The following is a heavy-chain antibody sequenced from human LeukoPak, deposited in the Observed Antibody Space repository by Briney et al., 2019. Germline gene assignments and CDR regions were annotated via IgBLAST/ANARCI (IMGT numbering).Heavy chain of an antibody. CDR1: GFSLSTSGMC. CDR3: ARMRIAAADSSAFDI. V-gene: IGHV2-70*01. CDR2: IDWDDDK. D-gene: IGHD6-13*01. J-gene: IGHJ3*02. Sequence: SGPALVHPTQPLTLTCTFSGFSLSTSGMCGSWIRQPPEKALEWLALIDWDDDKYYSTSLKTRLTISKDTSKNQVVLTMTNMDPVDTATYYCARMRIAAADSSAFDIWGQGTMVTVSS.